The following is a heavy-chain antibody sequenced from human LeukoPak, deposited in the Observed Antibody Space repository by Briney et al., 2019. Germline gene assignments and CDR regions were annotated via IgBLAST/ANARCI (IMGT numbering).Heavy chain of an antibody. J-gene: IGHJ4*02. CDR2: IYHSGTS. D-gene: IGHD2-2*02. CDR1: GYSISSGFY. V-gene: IGHV4-38-2*02. CDR3: ARLIPTHFDY. Sequence: SETLSLTCTVSGYSISSGFYWGWIRQPPGKGLEWIGSIYHSGTSYYNPSLKSRVTISVDTSKNQFSLKLSSVTAADTALYYCARLIPTHFDYWGQGALVTVSP.